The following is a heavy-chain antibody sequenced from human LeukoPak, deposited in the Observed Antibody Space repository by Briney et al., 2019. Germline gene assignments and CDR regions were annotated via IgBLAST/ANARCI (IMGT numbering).Heavy chain of an antibody. CDR1: GYTFTGYY. V-gene: IGHV1-2*02. Sequence: ASVKVSCKASGYTFTGYYMHCVRQAPGQGLEWMGWINPNSGGTNYAQKFQGRVTMTRDTSISTAYMELNRLRSDDTAVYYCASRCSGGSCYANHYYYGMDVWGQGITVTVSS. D-gene: IGHD2-15*01. CDR3: ASRCSGGSCYANHYYYGMDV. CDR2: INPNSGGT. J-gene: IGHJ6*02.